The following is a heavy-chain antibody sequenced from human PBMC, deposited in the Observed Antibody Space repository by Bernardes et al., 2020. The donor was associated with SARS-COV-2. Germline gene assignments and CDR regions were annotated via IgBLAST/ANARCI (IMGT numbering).Heavy chain of an antibody. D-gene: IGHD5-12*01. Sequence: PETRSLTCTVSGGSSSSHYWSWIRQLPGKGLEWIGYIYYSGSTNYNPSLKSRVTISVDTSKNQFSLNLSSVTAADTAVYYCATAMRRWLQLSPYCFDYWGQGTLGTVSS. CDR2: IYYSGST. V-gene: IGHV4-59*11. CDR3: ATAMRRWLQLSPYCFDY. J-gene: IGHJ4*02. CDR1: GGSSSSHY.